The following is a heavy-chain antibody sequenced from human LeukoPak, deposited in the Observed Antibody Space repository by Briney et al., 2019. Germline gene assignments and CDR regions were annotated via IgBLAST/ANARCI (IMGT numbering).Heavy chain of an antibody. D-gene: IGHD2-2*01. CDR3: ARDTFQPGLIDS. CDR2: INTDSSDI. V-gene: IGHV3-21*05. Sequence: GGSPRLSCAASGFTFSRYAMNWVRQAPGKGLEWVSYINTDSSDIHYADSVKGRFTISRDNARNTLYPQLSSLRAEDSGVYYCARDTFQPGLIDSWGQGTLVTVSS. J-gene: IGHJ4*02. CDR1: GFTFSRYA.